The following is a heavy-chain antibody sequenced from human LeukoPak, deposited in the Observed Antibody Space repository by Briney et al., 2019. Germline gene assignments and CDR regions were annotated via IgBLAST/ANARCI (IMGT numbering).Heavy chain of an antibody. Sequence: ASVKVSCKASGYTFTSHDINWVRQATGQGPEWMGWINPSTGEKGYAQKFQGRVTITRSTSINTAYMELSSLRSEDTAVYYCAAFFLTGYLVWGQGTLVTVSS. D-gene: IGHD3-9*01. V-gene: IGHV1-8*01. J-gene: IGHJ4*02. CDR1: GYTFTSHD. CDR3: AAFFLTGYLV. CDR2: INPSTGEK.